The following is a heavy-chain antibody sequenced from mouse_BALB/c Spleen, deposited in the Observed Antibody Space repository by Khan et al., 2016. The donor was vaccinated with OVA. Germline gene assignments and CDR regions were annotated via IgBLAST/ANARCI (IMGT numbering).Heavy chain of an antibody. V-gene: IGHV14-1*02. J-gene: IGHJ3*01. CDR3: ARSGYSAWFAY. CDR2: IDPENDNT. Sequence: VKLQQSGAELVRPGALVKLSCKASGFNIKAYYIHWVKQRPEQGLEWIGWIDPENDNTIYDPKFQAKAIITADTSSNTAYLQLSSLASEDTAVYYCARSGYSAWFAYWGQGTLVTVSA. CDR1: GFNIKAYY.